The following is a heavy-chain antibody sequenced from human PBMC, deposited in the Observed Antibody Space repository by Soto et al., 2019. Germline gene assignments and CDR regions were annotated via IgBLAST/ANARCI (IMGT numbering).Heavy chain of an antibody. J-gene: IGHJ4*02. CDR2: ISTSSTYM. CDR1: GFTFSSYS. Sequence: PGGSLRLSCGASGFTFSSYSMNWVRQAPGKGLEWVSSISTSSTYMYYADSVKGRFTISRDNAKNSLYLQMHSLRAEDTAIYYCVRDHSIIPADYWGQGTLVTVSS. D-gene: IGHD2-15*01. CDR3: VRDHSIIPADY. V-gene: IGHV3-21*01.